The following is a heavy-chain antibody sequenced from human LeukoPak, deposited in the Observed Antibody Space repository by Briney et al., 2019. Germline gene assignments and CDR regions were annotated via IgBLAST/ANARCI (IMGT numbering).Heavy chain of an antibody. D-gene: IGHD5-12*01. Sequence: GESLKISCQASGYTFTTSWIGWVRQLPGTGLEWMAIIYPSDSDTRYNPSFRGQVTISADKSINTAYLSWSSLKASDSAIYYCAKPGYSASFELWGQGTTVTVSS. V-gene: IGHV5-51*01. CDR3: AKPGYSASFEL. CDR2: IYPSDSDT. CDR1: GYTFTTSW. J-gene: IGHJ3*01.